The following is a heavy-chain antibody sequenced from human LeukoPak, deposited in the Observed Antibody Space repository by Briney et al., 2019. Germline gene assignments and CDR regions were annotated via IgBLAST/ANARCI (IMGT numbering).Heavy chain of an antibody. Sequence: GGSLRLSCAASGFTFSDYYMSWIRQAPGKGLEWVSYISSSGSTIYYADSVKGRFTISRDNAKNSLYLQMNSLRAEDTAVYYCARGAYYDYVWGSYRPSDYWGQGTLVTVSS. D-gene: IGHD3-16*02. V-gene: IGHV3-11*04. J-gene: IGHJ4*02. CDR1: GFTFSDYY. CDR3: ARGAYYDYVWGSYRPSDY. CDR2: ISSSGSTI.